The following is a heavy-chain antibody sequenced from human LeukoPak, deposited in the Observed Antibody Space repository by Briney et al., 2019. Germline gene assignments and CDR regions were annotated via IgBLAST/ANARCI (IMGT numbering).Heavy chain of an antibody. J-gene: IGHJ3*02. V-gene: IGHV1-18*01. CDR2: ISAYNGNT. Sequence: ASVTVSCKASGYTFTTYDISWVRQAPGQGLEWMGWISAYNGNTNYAQRFQGRVTMTTDTSTSTAYMELRSLRSDDTAVYYCARDSGRPEAFDIWGQGTMVTVSS. D-gene: IGHD1-26*01. CDR1: GYTFTTYD. CDR3: ARDSGRPEAFDI.